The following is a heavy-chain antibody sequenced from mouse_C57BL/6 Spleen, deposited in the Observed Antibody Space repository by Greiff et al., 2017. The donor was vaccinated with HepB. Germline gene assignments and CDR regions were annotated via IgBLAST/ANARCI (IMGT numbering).Heavy chain of an antibody. CDR3: ARALTTVVATDAMDD. D-gene: IGHD1-1*01. Sequence: EVKLMESGGGLVKPGGSLKLSCAASGFTFSDYGMHWVRQAPEKGLEWVAYISSGSSTIYYADTVKGRFTISRDNAKNTLFLQVTSLRSEDTAMYYCARALTTVVATDAMDDWGQGTSVTVSS. J-gene: IGHJ4*01. CDR1: GFTFSDYG. CDR2: ISSGSSTI. V-gene: IGHV5-17*01.